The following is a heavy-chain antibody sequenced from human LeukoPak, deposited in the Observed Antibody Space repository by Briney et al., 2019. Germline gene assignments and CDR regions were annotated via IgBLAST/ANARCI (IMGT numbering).Heavy chain of an antibody. Sequence: PGGSLRLSCAASGFTFSSYDMYWVRQAPGKGLEWVSYISSSGTTTHYGDSVKGRCTISRDNAKNSLYLQMNSLRAEDTAVYYCARGRRPDAFDSWGQGTRVTVSS. CDR1: GFTFSSYD. CDR2: ISSSGTTT. CDR3: ARGRRPDAFDS. V-gene: IGHV3-48*03. J-gene: IGHJ3*02.